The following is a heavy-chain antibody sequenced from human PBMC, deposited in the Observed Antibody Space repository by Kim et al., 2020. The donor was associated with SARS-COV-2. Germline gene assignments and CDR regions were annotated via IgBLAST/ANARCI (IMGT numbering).Heavy chain of an antibody. CDR1: GFTFSSHV. J-gene: IGHJ4*02. CDR3: AREGGQAIGATGFDF. V-gene: IGHV3-30-3*01. CDR2: LSYDGGNE. Sequence: GGSLRLSCAASGFTFSSHVMHWVRQAPGKGLEWVAVLSYDGGNEHYADSVKGRFTISRDTAKNTLYLQMNSLRAEDTAVYYCAREGGQAIGATGFDFWGQGTLVTVSS. D-gene: IGHD6-25*01.